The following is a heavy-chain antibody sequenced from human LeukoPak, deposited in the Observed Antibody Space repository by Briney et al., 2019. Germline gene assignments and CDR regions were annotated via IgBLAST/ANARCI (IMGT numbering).Heavy chain of an antibody. CDR3: ARDSTIFGVVYREVGAFDI. V-gene: IGHV3-30-3*01. Sequence: GGSLRLSCAASGFTFTTYSIHWVRQARGKGLEWVAVISSDGSNKYYAHSVKGRFTVPRDNSKNTLYLQMNSLRAEDTAVYYCARDSTIFGVVYREVGAFDIWGQGTMVSVSS. J-gene: IGHJ3*02. CDR2: ISSDGSNK. D-gene: IGHD3-3*01. CDR1: GFTFTTYS.